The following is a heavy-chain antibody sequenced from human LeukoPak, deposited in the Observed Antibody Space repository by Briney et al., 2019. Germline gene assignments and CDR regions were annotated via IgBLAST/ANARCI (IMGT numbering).Heavy chain of an antibody. CDR1: GVSFSGYY. D-gene: IGHD1-26*01. CDR2: INNSGRT. J-gene: IGHJ6*02. Sequence: SETLSLTCAVYGVSFSGYYWSWIRQRPGKGLEWSGEINNSGRTNYNPSLKSGVTISVDTPKKQFSPKLSSVTAADTAVYYSGTNHRIVGARNGMDVWGQGTTVTVSS. V-gene: IGHV4-34*01. CDR3: GTNHRIVGARNGMDV.